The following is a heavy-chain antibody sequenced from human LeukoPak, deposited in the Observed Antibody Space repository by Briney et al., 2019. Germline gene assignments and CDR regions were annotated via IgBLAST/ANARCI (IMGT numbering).Heavy chain of an antibody. CDR1: GFTFSSYA. Sequence: PGGSLRLSCAASGFTFSSYAMSWVRQAPGKGLEWVSAISGSGGSTYYADSVKGRFTISRDNSKNTLYLQMNSLRAEDTAVYYCAKDIRLLWFGGLQGNFDYWGQGTLVTVSS. D-gene: IGHD3-10*01. CDR3: AKDIRLLWFGGLQGNFDY. CDR2: ISGSGGST. V-gene: IGHV3-23*01. J-gene: IGHJ4*02.